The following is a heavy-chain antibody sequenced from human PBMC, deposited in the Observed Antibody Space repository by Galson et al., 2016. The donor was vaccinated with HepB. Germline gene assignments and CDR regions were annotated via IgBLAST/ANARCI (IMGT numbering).Heavy chain of an antibody. CDR2: IYYSGST. CDR3: AREVYYDILTGYYNWFDP. J-gene: IGHJ5*02. CDR1: GGSIRSYY. V-gene: IGHV4-59*01. D-gene: IGHD3-9*01. Sequence: SETLSLTCTVSGGSIRSYYWSWIRQPPGKGLEWIGYIYYSGSTNYNPSLKSRVTISVDTSKNQFSLKLSSVTAADTAVYYCAREVYYDILTGYYNWFDPWGQGTLVTVSS.